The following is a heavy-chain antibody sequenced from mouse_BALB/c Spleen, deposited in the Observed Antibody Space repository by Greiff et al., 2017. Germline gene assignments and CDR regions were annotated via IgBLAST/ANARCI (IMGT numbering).Heavy chain of an antibody. CDR2: ISYSGST. CDR3: ARGGSPYWYFDV. V-gene: IGHV3-2*02. CDR1: GYSITSDYA. Sequence: EVKLQESGPGLVKPSQSLSLTCTVTGYSITSDYAWNWIRQFPGNKLEWMGYISYSGSTSYNPSLKSRISITRDTSKNQFFLQLNSVTTEDTATYYCARGGSPYWYFDVWGAGTTVTVSS. J-gene: IGHJ1*01. D-gene: IGHD1-1*02.